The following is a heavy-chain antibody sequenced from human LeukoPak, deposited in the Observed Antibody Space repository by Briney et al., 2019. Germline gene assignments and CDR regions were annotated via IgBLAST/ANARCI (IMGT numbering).Heavy chain of an antibody. CDR3: ARRVAAADSYYYYGMDV. V-gene: IGHV4-59*08. D-gene: IGHD6-13*01. CDR2: IYYSGST. J-gene: IGHJ6*02. Sequence: PSETLSLTCTVSGGSISSYYWSWIRQPPGKGLEWIGYIYYSGSTNYNPSPKSRVTISVDTSKNQFSLKLSSVTAADTAVYYCARRVAAADSYYYYGMDVWGQGTTVAVSS. CDR1: GGSISSYY.